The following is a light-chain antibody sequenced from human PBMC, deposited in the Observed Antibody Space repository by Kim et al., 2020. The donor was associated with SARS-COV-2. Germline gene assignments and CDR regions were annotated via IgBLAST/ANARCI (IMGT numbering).Light chain of an antibody. CDR2: DAS. Sequence: SVEDRVTITCRVGRVIWISLVWYEQIVGRPPKLLIYDASTLGSVVPSRFNGSGFGTDFTLAISSLQPEDFATYYCQQFDNYPPLTFGGGTKVDIK. J-gene: IGKJ4*01. CDR3: QQFDNYPPLT. V-gene: IGKV1D-13*01. CDR1: RVIWIS.